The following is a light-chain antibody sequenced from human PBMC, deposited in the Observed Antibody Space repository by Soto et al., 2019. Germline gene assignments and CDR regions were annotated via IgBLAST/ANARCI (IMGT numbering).Light chain of an antibody. CDR1: QSVFYSSNNKNY. Sequence: DIVLTQSPDSLAVSPGERATINCKSSQSVFYSSNNKNYLAWYQQKPGQPPKLLIYWASTRELGVPDRFSGSGSGTDFTLTISSLQPEDFAVYSCQQYSKSPITFGQGTRLEIK. V-gene: IGKV4-1*01. CDR2: WAS. J-gene: IGKJ5*01. CDR3: QQYSKSPIT.